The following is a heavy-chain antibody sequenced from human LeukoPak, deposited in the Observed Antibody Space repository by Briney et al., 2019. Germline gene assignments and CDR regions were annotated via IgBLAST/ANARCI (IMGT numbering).Heavy chain of an antibody. CDR1: GGYIISRSHY. CDR2: VYYSGNT. D-gene: IGHD1-1*01. J-gene: IGHJ4*02. V-gene: IGHV4-39*01. CDR3: ARHHAEILVPND. Sequence: PETLSLTCTVSGGYIISRSHYWGWIRQPPGKGLEWIGSVYYSGNTYYNPSLKTRATISIDTPTSKNQFSLTLSSVTAADTAVYYCARHHAEILVPNDWGQGTLVTVSS.